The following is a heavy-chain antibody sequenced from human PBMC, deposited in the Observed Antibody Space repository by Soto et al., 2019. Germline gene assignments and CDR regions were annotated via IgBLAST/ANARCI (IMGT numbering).Heavy chain of an antibody. CDR2: ISNNGDAT. Sequence: EVFLSESGGGVTQPGGSLRLSCAAPGIKFRDSAMSWVRQAPGKGLEWVSSISNNGDATYYADSVKGRFHISRDNDEKTVFLEMNSLRVEDTAVYFCAQLALWFGEFGRGYWGQGALVNVSS. V-gene: IGHV3-23*01. D-gene: IGHD3-10*01. CDR1: GIKFRDSA. CDR3: AQLALWFGEFGRGY. J-gene: IGHJ4*02.